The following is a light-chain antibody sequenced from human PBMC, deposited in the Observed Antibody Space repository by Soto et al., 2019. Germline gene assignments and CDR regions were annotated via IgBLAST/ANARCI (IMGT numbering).Light chain of an antibody. CDR2: KAS. Sequence: IGMSQSASTLSGSVGDRVTLTCRASQTISSWLAWYQQQTGKPPKILIYKASTLKSGVPSRFRGSGSRTECTLPISRLQPDDVATDYCQHYNSYSEAFGQGTKVDIK. V-gene: IGKV1-5*03. J-gene: IGKJ1*01. CDR1: QTISSW. CDR3: QHYNSYSEA.